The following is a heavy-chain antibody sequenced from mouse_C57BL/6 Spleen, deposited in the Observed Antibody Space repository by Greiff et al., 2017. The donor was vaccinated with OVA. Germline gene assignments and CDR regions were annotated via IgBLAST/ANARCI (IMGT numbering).Heavy chain of an antibody. Sequence: QVQLQQSGAELVRPGASVTLSCKASGYTFTDYEMHWVKQTPVHGLEWIGAIDPETGGTAYNQKFKGKAILTADKSSSTAYMELRSLTSEDSAVYYCTRRGIYYGNFDVWGTGTTVTVSS. V-gene: IGHV1-15*01. CDR1: GYTFTDYE. CDR2: IDPETGGT. J-gene: IGHJ1*03. D-gene: IGHD2-1*01. CDR3: TRRGIYYGNFDV.